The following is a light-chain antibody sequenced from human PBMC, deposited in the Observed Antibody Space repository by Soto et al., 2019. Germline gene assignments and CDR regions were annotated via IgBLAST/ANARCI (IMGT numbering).Light chain of an antibody. CDR1: QSVSSGY. CDR3: QQYGNPPQT. J-gene: IGKJ1*01. Sequence: EIVLTQSPGTLSLSPGERATLSCRASQSVSSGYVAWYQVKPGQAPRLLIYGASSRATGSPDRFSGSGSGTDFTLTISRLEPEDLAMYFCQQYGNPPQTFGQGTKVE. V-gene: IGKV3-20*01. CDR2: GAS.